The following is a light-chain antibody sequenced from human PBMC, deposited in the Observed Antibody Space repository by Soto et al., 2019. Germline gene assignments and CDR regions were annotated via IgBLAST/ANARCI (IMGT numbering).Light chain of an antibody. Sequence: EIVLTQSPATLSLSPGERATLSCRASQSVGTSLAWFHQKPGQAPRLLIYDASYRATGIPARFSGSGSGTDFSLTISILEDEDFAVYYWQQHYNWQKFSFGGGTKVEIK. V-gene: IGKV3-11*01. CDR3: QQHYNWQKFS. J-gene: IGKJ4*01. CDR2: DAS. CDR1: QSVGTS.